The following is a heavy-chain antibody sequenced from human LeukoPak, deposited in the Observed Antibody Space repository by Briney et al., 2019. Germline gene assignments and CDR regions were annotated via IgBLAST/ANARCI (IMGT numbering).Heavy chain of an antibody. Sequence: SVKVSCKASGGTFSSYAISWVRQAPGQGLEWMGGIIPIFGTANYAQKFQGRVTITTDESTSTAYMELSSLSSEDTAVYYCARAEGAMDPFDYWGQGTLVTVSS. CDR1: GGTFSSYA. J-gene: IGHJ4*02. CDR3: ARAEGAMDPFDY. V-gene: IGHV1-69*05. D-gene: IGHD1-26*01. CDR2: IIPIFGTA.